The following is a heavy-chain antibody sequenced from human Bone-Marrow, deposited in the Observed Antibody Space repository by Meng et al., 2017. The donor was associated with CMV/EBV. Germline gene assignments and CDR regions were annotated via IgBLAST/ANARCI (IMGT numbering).Heavy chain of an antibody. CDR2: IYYSGST. CDR3: ARGAQISSTSCYYFDY. CDR1: GGSISSSSYY. J-gene: IGHJ4*02. V-gene: IGHV4-39*07. D-gene: IGHD2-2*01. Sequence: SETLSLTCTVPGGSISSSSYYWGWIRQPPGKGLEWIGSIYYSGSTYYNPSLKSRVTISVDTSKNQFSLKLSSVTAADTAVYYCARGAQISSTSCYYFDYWGQGTLVTVSS.